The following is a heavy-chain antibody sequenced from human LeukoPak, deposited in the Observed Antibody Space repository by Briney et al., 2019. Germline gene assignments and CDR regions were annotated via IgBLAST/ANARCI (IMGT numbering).Heavy chain of an antibody. CDR2: INPNSGGT. CDR1: GYTFTGYY. CDR3: ARESIVGATLHAFDI. V-gene: IGHV1-2*02. J-gene: IGHJ3*02. Sequence: ASVKVSCKASGYTFTGYYMHWVLQAPGQGLEWMGWINPNSGGTNYAQEFQGRVTMTRDTSISTAYMELSRLRSDDTAVYYCARESIVGATLHAFDIWGQGTMVTVSS. D-gene: IGHD1-26*01.